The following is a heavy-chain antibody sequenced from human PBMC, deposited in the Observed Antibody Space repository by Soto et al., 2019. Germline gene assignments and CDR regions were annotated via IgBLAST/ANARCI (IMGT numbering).Heavy chain of an antibody. Sequence: GGSLRLSCAASGFTFSSYSMNWVRQAPGKGLEWVSSISSSSSYIYYADSVKGRFTISRDNAKNSLYLQMNSLRAEDTAVYYCVGWRFGVVIGEIDYWGQGTLVTVSS. CDR2: ISSSSSYI. J-gene: IGHJ4*02. V-gene: IGHV3-21*01. CDR1: GFTFSSYS. D-gene: IGHD3-3*01. CDR3: VGWRFGVVIGEIDY.